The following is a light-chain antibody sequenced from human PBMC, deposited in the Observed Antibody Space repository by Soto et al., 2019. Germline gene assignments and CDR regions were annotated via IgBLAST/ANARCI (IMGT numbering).Light chain of an antibody. CDR2: DAS. V-gene: IGKV1-5*01. CDR1: QSISSW. CDR3: QQYNNWPIT. Sequence: DIQMTQSPSTLSASVGDRVTITCRASQSISSWLSWYQQKPGKAPKFLIYDASSLESGVPSRFSGSGSGTEFTLTISSLQSEDFAVYYCQQYNNWPITFGQGTRLEI. J-gene: IGKJ5*01.